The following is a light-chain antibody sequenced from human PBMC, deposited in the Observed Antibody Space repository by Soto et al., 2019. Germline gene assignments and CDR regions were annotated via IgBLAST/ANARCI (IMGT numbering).Light chain of an antibody. J-gene: IGLJ2*01. V-gene: IGLV2-14*01. CDR1: SSDVGGYNY. CDR3: SSYTSSLVV. Sequence: QSALTQPASVSGSPGQSITISCTGTSSDVGGYNYVSWYQQYPGKAPKLMIYDVSNRPSGVSNRFSGSKSGNTASLTISGLQAEDEADYYCSSYTSSLVVFGGGTKVTVL. CDR2: DVS.